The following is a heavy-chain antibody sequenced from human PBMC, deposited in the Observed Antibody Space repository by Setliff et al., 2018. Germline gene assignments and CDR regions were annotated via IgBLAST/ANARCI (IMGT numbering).Heavy chain of an antibody. J-gene: IGHJ3*02. Sequence: ASVKVSCKASGYTFTTYGISWVRQAPGQGLERMGWIGARNVKTNYAQKFQDRVTMTTDTSTSTGYMELRSLTSDDTAVYYCARRWETGGQDAYDIWGQGTMVTVSS. V-gene: IGHV1-18*04. CDR3: ARRWETGGQDAYDI. CDR1: GYTFTTYG. CDR2: IGARNVKT. D-gene: IGHD7-27*01.